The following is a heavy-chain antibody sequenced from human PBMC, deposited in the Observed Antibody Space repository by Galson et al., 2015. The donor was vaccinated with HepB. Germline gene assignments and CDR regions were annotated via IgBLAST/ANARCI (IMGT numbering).Heavy chain of an antibody. J-gene: IGHJ4*02. Sequence: SLRLSCAASGFKFDDYAMHWVRQAPGKGLEWVSGVSWNSGNIDHADSVKGRFTISRDNAKNSLYLQMNSLRTEDTAVYYCAVTAGYCFRTSCSYYFDYWGPGTLVTVSS. D-gene: IGHD2-2*01. CDR1: GFKFDDYA. V-gene: IGHV3-9*01. CDR3: AVTAGYCFRTSCSYYFDY. CDR2: VSWNSGNI.